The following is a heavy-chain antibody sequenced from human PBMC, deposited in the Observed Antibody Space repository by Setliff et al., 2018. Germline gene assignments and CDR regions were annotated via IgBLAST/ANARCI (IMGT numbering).Heavy chain of an antibody. Sequence: ASVKVSCKASGYTFAGYYMHWVRQAPGQGLEWMGWINPNSGGANYAQKFQGRVTMTRDTSISTGYMELSRLRSDDTAVYYCARGGVAAAGKKGVFEHWGQGTQVTVSS. CDR3: ARGGVAAAGKKGVFEH. CDR2: INPNSGGA. J-gene: IGHJ4*02. D-gene: IGHD6-13*01. V-gene: IGHV1-2*02. CDR1: GYTFAGYY.